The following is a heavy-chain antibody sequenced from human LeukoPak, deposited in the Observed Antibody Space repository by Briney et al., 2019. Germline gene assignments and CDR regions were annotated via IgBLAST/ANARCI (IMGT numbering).Heavy chain of an antibody. D-gene: IGHD3-10*01. CDR3: AKEGDYYGSGSYRDGFDI. CDR1: GFTFSDYH. J-gene: IGHJ3*02. V-gene: IGHV3-11*04. CDR2: ISSSGSTI. Sequence: GGSLRLSCAASGFTFSDYHMSWIRQAPGKGLEWVSYISSSGSTIYYADSVKGRFTISRDNAKNSLYLQMNSLRPEDTAVYYCAKEGDYYGSGSYRDGFDIWGQGTRATVSS.